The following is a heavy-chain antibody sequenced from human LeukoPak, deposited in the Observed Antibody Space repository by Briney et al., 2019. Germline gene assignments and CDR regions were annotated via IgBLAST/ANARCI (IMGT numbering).Heavy chain of an antibody. CDR3: ARFSSSWYLFDF. V-gene: IGHV4-59*01. CDR2: IYYSGRT. Sequence: PSETLSLTCTVSDGSISGYYWSWIRQPPGKGLEWIGYIYYSGRTNYNPALKRRVTISIDTSKSHFSLNLSSMTAAATAVYYCARFSSSWYLFDFWGQGTLVTVSS. D-gene: IGHD6-13*01. CDR1: DGSISGYY. J-gene: IGHJ4*02.